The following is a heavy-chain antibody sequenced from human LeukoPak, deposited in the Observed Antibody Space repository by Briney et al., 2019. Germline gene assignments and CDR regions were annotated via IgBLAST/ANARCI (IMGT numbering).Heavy chain of an antibody. V-gene: IGHV4-59*08. Sequence: SETLSLTCTVSGGSISSYYWSWIRQPPGKGLEWIGYIYYSGCTNYNPSLKSRVTISVDTSKNQFSLKLSSVTAADTAVYYCARLGGGDWFDPWGQGTLVTVSS. CDR3: ARLGGGDWFDP. D-gene: IGHD1-26*01. CDR2: IYYSGCT. CDR1: GGSISSYY. J-gene: IGHJ5*02.